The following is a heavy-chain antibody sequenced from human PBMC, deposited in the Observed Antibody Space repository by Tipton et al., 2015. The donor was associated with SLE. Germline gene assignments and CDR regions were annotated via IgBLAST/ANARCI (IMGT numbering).Heavy chain of an antibody. CDR2: VYHTGAS. Sequence: LSLTCTVSGDSINGRYWSWIRQPPGKGLEYIGYVYHTGASIYNPSLKNRVSISVDTSRNQFSLTLSSVTVADTAMYYCAKFGAFYDSSGHNYFDPWGQGTLVTVSS. CDR3: AKFGAFYDSSGHNYFDP. V-gene: IGHV4-59*11. CDR1: GDSINGRY. J-gene: IGHJ5*02. D-gene: IGHD3-22*01.